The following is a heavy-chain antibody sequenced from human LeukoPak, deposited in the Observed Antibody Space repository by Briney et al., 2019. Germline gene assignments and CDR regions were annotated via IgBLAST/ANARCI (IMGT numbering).Heavy chain of an antibody. CDR1: GYTFTSYG. Sequence: GASVKVSCKASGYTFTSYGISWVRQGPGQGLEWMGWISAYNGNTNYSQKLQGRVTITTETSTSTAYLELRSLRSDDTAVYYCARDQELDVGILATIGHTYYDYYGMDVWGQGTTVTVSS. D-gene: IGHD5-12*01. CDR2: ISAYNGNT. V-gene: IGHV1-18*01. J-gene: IGHJ6*02. CDR3: ARDQELDVGILATIGHTYYDYYGMDV.